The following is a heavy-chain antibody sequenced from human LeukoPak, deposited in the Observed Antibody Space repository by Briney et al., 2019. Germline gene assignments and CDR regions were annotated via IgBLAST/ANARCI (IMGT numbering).Heavy chain of an antibody. CDR1: GGSISSYY. Sequence: PSETLSLTCTVSGGSISSYYWSWIRQPPGKGLEWIGYIYYSGSTNYNPSLKSRVTISVDTSKNQFSLKLSSVTAADTAVYYCATSTVRGYYDSSGLEPVDYWGQGTLVTVSS. V-gene: IGHV4-59*01. D-gene: IGHD3-22*01. J-gene: IGHJ4*02. CDR3: ATSTVRGYYDSSGLEPVDY. CDR2: IYYSGST.